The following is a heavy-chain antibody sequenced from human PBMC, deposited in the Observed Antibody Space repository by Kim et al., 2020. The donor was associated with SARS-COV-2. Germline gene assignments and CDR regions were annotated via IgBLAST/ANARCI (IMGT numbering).Heavy chain of an antibody. CDR3: ARTDFWGGKGFDY. D-gene: IGHD3-3*01. Sequence: SETLSLTCTVSGGSISSYYWSWIRQPPGKGLEWIGYIYYSGSTNYNPSLKSRVTISVDTSKNQFSLKLSSVTAADTAVYYCARTDFWGGKGFDYWGQGTLVTVSS. CDR2: IYYSGST. J-gene: IGHJ4*02. V-gene: IGHV4-59*13. CDR1: GGSISSYY.